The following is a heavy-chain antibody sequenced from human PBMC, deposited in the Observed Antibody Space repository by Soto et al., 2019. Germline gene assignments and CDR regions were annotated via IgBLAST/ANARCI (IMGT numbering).Heavy chain of an antibody. CDR3: VRDRYSSSGWFDP. V-gene: IGHV6-1*01. J-gene: IGHJ5*02. CDR2: TYYRSSFFS. Sequence: PSQTLSLTFSISGESVSSYIAAWNWIRHSPSGGLEWLGRTYYRSSFFSDYSESVKSRIIINPYTSKNQFSLQLKSVTPEDTAVYYCVRDRYSSSGWFDPWGQGTPVTVSS. CDR1: GESVSSYIAA. D-gene: IGHD3-10*01.